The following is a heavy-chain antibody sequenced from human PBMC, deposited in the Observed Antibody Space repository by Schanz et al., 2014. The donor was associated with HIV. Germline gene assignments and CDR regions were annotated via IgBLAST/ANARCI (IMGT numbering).Heavy chain of an antibody. Sequence: QVQLVQSGAEVKKPGASVKVSCKASGYTFTTYYMHWVRQAPGQGLEWMGIINPSGGSTSYAQKFQGRVTFTADESTNTAYMELSSLRSEDTAIYYCARARPLIDTVFGVAPDLWGQGTLVTVSS. CDR3: ARARPLIDTVFGVAPDL. CDR2: INPSGGST. D-gene: IGHD3-3*01. V-gene: IGHV1-46*01. CDR1: GYTFTTYY. J-gene: IGHJ5*02.